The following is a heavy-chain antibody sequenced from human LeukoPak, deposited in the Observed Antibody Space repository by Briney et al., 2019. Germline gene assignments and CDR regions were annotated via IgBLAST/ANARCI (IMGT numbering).Heavy chain of an antibody. D-gene: IGHD6-13*01. Sequence: ASVKVSCKASGYTFTSYDINWVRQATGQGLEWMGWMNPNSGNTGYAQKFQGRVTMTRNTSISTAYMELSSLRSEDTAVYYCATRDGHYSSSWYVYFQHWGQGTLVTVSS. V-gene: IGHV1-8*01. CDR3: ATRDGHYSSSWYVYFQH. CDR2: MNPNSGNT. J-gene: IGHJ1*01. CDR1: GYTFTSYD.